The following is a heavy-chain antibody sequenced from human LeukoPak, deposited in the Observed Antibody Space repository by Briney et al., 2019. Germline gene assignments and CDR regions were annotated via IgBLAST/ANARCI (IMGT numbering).Heavy chain of an antibody. V-gene: IGHV4-59*01. J-gene: IGHJ6*02. D-gene: IGHD3-9*01. CDR3: AASVLRYFDWLFLDV. CDR1: GGSISSYY. Sequence: PSETLSLTCTVSGGSISSYYWSWIRQPPGKGLEWIGYIYYSGSTNYNPSLKSRVTISVDTSKNQFSLKLSSVTAADTAVYYCAASVLRYFDWLFLDVWGQGTTVTVSS. CDR2: IYYSGST.